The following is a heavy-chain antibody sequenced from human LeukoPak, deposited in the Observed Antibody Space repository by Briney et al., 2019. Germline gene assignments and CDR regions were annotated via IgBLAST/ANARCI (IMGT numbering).Heavy chain of an antibody. CDR1: GGSISSHY. D-gene: IGHD6-13*01. CDR3: ARGLLYAAADRYYYYGMDV. Sequence: PSETLSLTCTVSGGSISSHYWSWVRQAPGKGLEWVANIKQDGSEKYYVDSVKGRFTISRDNAKNSLYLQMNSLRAEDTAVYYCARGLLYAAADRYYYYGMDVWGQGTTVTVSS. V-gene: IGHV3-7*01. J-gene: IGHJ6*02. CDR2: IKQDGSEK.